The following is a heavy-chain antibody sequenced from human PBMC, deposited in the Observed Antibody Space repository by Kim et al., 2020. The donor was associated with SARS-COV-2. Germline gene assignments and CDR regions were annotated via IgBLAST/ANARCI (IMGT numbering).Heavy chain of an antibody. V-gene: IGHV1-69*13. J-gene: IGHJ4*02. CDR1: GGTFSSYA. D-gene: IGHD3-3*01. CDR3: ARGNLRYYDFWSGYSPNYFDY. CDR2: IIPIFGTA. Sequence: SVKVSCKASGGTFSSYAISWVRQAPGQGLEWMGGIIPIFGTANYAQKFQGRVTITADESTSTAYMELSSLRSEDTAVYYCARGNLRYYDFWSGYSPNYFDYWGQGTLVTVSS.